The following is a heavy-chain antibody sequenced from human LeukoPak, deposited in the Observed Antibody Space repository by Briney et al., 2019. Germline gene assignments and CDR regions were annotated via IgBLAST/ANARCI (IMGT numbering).Heavy chain of an antibody. CDR2: MNPKSGNT. D-gene: IGHD1-26*01. J-gene: IGHJ4*02. CDR1: GYSFGNDD. V-gene: IGHV1-8*01. Sequence: ASVKVSCKASGYSFGNDDINWVRQATGRGLEWLGWMNPKSGNTGYAQKFQGRVTMTRTTSINTAYMELSSLRSDDTAVYYCAREEALGSGSFDYWGQGTLVTVSS. CDR3: AREEALGSGSFDY.